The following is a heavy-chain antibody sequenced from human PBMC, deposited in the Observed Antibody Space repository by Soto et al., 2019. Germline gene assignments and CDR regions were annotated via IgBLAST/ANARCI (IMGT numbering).Heavy chain of an antibody. Sequence: PGGSLRLSCAASGFTFSSYAMSWVRQAPGKGLEWVSSISSSKNYIYYADSLEGRFSISRDNTQNSLYLQMNSLRVEDTAVYYCARRRGPERDCSVGSCYSRRDAFDIWGQGSMVTVSS. CDR3: ARRRGPERDCSVGSCYSRRDAFDI. V-gene: IGHV3-21*01. J-gene: IGHJ3*02. CDR2: ISSSKNYI. CDR1: GFTFSSYA. D-gene: IGHD2-15*01.